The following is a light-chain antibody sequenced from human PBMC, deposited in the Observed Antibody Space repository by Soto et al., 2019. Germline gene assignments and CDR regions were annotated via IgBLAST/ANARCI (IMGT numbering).Light chain of an antibody. CDR1: QSVSSNY. Sequence: EIVLTQSPGTLSLSPGERATLSCRASQSVSSNYLAWYQRKPGQAPRLLIYGASSRTTGIPDRFSGSGAGTDFSLTISRLEPEDFAVYYCQQEATSPVTFGQGTNVEI. J-gene: IGKJ1*01. CDR3: QQEATSPVT. CDR2: GAS. V-gene: IGKV3-20*01.